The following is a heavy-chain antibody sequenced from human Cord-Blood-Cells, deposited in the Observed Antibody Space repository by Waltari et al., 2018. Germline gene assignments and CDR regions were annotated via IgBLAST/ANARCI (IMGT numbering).Heavy chain of an antibody. CDR1: GGSISSYS. J-gene: IGHJ4*02. CDR3: ARYRTGTFDY. CDR2: IYYSGST. D-gene: IGHD1-1*01. V-gene: IGHV4-59*01. Sequence: QVQLQESGPGLVKPSVTLSLTCTVPGGSISSYSWSWIRQPPGKGLEWIGYIYYSGSTNYNPSLKSRVTISVDTSKNQFSLKLSSVTAADTAVYYCARYRTGTFDYWGQGTLVTVSS.